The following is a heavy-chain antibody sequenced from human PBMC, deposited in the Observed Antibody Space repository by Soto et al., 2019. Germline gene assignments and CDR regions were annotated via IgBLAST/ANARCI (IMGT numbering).Heavy chain of an antibody. Sequence: QVQLVQSGAEVKKPGSSVKVSCKASGGIFNRYAISWLRQAPGQGPEWMGGITPMFGIGNYAQKFQGRVTIPADESTTTVHMELRRLTCEDTAVYYCAQTLGSAVAGPGRFDLWGRGTRVIVSS. D-gene: IGHD6-19*01. J-gene: IGHJ2*01. CDR1: GGIFNRYA. V-gene: IGHV1-69*12. CDR2: ITPMFGIG. CDR3: AQTLGSAVAGPGRFDL.